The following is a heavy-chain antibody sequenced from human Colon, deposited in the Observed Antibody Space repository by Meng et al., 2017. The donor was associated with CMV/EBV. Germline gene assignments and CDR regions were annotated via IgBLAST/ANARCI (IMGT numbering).Heavy chain of an antibody. D-gene: IGHD7-27*01. V-gene: IGHV3-23*01. J-gene: IGHJ3*02. CDR3: AKGGWGDAFDI. CDR1: GFTFSTYA. Sequence: GGSLRLSCAGSGFTFSTYAMSWVRQAPGKGLEWVSSISVSGGSTYFADSVKGRFTISRDNSKKTLYFQMNSLRVEDTALYYCAKGGWGDAFDIWGQGTMVTVSS. CDR2: ISVSGGST.